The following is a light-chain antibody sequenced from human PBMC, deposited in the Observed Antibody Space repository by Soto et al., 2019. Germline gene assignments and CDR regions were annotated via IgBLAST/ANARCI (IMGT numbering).Light chain of an antibody. CDR2: NTN. Sequence: QAVVTQPPSASGTPGQRVTISCSGSRSNIGSNYVYWFHQLPGTAPKLLMFNTNQRSSGVPDRFSGSKSGTSASLAISGLRSEDEADYYCAAWDDSLSGHWVFGGGTQLTVL. J-gene: IGLJ3*02. CDR1: RSNIGSNY. V-gene: IGLV1-47*02. CDR3: AAWDDSLSGHWV.